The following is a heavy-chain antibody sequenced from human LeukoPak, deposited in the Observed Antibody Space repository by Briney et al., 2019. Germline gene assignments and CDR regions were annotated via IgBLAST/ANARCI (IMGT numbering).Heavy chain of an antibody. V-gene: IGHV3-7*01. J-gene: IGHJ4*02. D-gene: IGHD6-19*01. CDR3: ARGGVAVAGILSY. CDR1: GSTFSSYW. CDR2: IKQDGSEK. Sequence: PGGSLRLSCAASGSTFSSYWMSWVRQAPGKGLEWVANIKQDGSEKYYVDSVKGRFTISRDNAKNSLYLQMNSLRAEDTAVYYCARGGVAVAGILSYWGQGTLVTVSS.